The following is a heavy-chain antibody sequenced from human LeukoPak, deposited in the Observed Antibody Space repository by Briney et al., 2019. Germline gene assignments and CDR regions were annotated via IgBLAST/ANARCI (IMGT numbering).Heavy chain of an antibody. CDR2: VYYSGTP. CDR1: GPSISSYY. CDR3: AGGPRMTPVSYNWFDP. V-gene: IGHV4-59*08. Sequence: SETLSLTCTVSGPSISSYYWSWIRQPPGKGLEWLGYVYYSGTPNYNPSLKSRVTISVDTSKNQFSLKLSSVTAADTAVYYCAGGPRMTPVSYNWFDPWGQGPLVTVSS. D-gene: IGHD2-15*01. J-gene: IGHJ5*02.